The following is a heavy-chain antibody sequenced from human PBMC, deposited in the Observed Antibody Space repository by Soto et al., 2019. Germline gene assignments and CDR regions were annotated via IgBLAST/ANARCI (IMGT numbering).Heavy chain of an antibody. CDR1: GFTVSTKY. V-gene: IGHV3-66*01. J-gene: IGHJ4*02. Sequence: GGSLRLSCAASGFTVSTKYMSWVRQAPGKGLEWVSVIYSGGSTFYADSVRGRFTISRDNSKNTVNLQMNSLRAEDTAVYYCSRGPWAADYWGQGTLVTVSS. CDR3: SRGPWAADY. CDR2: IYSGGST.